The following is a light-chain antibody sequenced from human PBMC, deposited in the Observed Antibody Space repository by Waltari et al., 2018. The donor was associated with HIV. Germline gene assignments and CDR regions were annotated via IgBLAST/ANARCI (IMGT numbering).Light chain of an antibody. CDR1: SSDAGGYNY. Sequence: QSALTQPPSASGSPGQSVTLPCTGTSSDAGGYNYVSWYQQHPGKAPKLMIYEVTKRPSGVPDRFSGSKSGNTASLTVSGLQAEDEADYYCSSYAGSNSYVFGTGTKVTVL. CDR2: EVT. V-gene: IGLV2-8*01. CDR3: SSYAGSNSYV. J-gene: IGLJ1*01.